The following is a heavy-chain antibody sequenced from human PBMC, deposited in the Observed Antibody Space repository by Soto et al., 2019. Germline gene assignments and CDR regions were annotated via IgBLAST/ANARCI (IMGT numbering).Heavy chain of an antibody. CDR2: INPSGGST. V-gene: IGHV1-46*01. CDR1: GYTFTSYY. CDR3: ARDKRHSNVLYYYYYYGMDV. Sequence: ASVKVSCKASGYTFTSYYMHWVRQAPGQGLEWMGIINPSGGSTSYAQEFQGRVNMTRDTSTSTVYMELSSLRSEDTAVYYCARDKRHSNVLYYYYYYGMDVWGQGTTVTVSS. D-gene: IGHD2-8*01. J-gene: IGHJ6*02.